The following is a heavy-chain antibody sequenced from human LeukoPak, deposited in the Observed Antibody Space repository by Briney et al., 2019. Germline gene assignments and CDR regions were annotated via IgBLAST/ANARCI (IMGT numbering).Heavy chain of an antibody. CDR2: ISSSGSTI. CDR3: ARDGGPSIYYYYGMDV. CDR1: GFTFSDYY. V-gene: IGHV3-11*01. Sequence: GGSLRLSYAASGFTFSDYYMSWIRQAPGKGPEWVSYISSSGSTIYYADSVKGRFTISRDNAKNSLYLQMNSLRAEDTAVYYRARDGGPSIYYYYGMDVWGQGTTVTVSS. J-gene: IGHJ6*02. D-gene: IGHD2/OR15-2a*01.